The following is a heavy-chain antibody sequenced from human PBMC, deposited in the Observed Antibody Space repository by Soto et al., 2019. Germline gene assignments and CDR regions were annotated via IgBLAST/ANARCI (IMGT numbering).Heavy chain of an antibody. V-gene: IGHV1-69*01. CDR2: IIPIFGTA. D-gene: IGHD2-21*02. Sequence: QVQLVQSGAEVKKPGSSVKVSCKASGGTFSSYAISWVRQAPGQGLEWMGGIIPIFGTANYAQKFQGRVTITADESTSTAYMELSSLRSEDTAVYYCARAIHIAVVTSITYGMDVWGQGTTVTVS. J-gene: IGHJ6*02. CDR1: GGTFSSYA. CDR3: ARAIHIAVVTSITYGMDV.